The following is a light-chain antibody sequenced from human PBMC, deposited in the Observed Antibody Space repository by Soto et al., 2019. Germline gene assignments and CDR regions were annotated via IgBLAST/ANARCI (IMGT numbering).Light chain of an antibody. Sequence: DIVMTQSPDSLAVSLGERATINCRSSQSILYSSNNQNYLTWYQQKPGQPPKLLIYWASTRESRVPDRFSGSGSGTDFTLTISSLQAEDVAVYYCQQYYSLPLTFGGGTKVEVK. CDR2: WAS. V-gene: IGKV4-1*01. J-gene: IGKJ4*02. CDR3: QQYYSLPLT. CDR1: QSILYSSNNQNY.